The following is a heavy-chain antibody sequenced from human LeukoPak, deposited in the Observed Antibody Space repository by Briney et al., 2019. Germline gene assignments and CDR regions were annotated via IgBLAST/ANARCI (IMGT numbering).Heavy chain of an antibody. J-gene: IGHJ4*02. CDR3: ARAKRLGGNYYFDY. Sequence: ASVKVSCKASGSTFTSYDINWVRQATGQGLEWMGWMNPDSGNTGYAQKFQGRVTMTRNTSIGTAYMELSSLRSEDTAVYYCARAKRLGGNYYFDYWGQGTLVAVSS. V-gene: IGHV1-8*01. CDR2: MNPDSGNT. D-gene: IGHD3-16*01. CDR1: GSTFTSYD.